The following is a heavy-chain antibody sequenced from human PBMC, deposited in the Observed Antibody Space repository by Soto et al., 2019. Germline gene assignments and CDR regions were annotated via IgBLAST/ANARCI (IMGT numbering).Heavy chain of an antibody. D-gene: IGHD1-1*01. CDR1: GGTFSSYA. CDR3: ARLTRLEDDY. J-gene: IGHJ4*02. V-gene: IGHV1-69*01. Sequence: QVQLVQSGAEVKKPGSSVKVSCKASGGTFSSYAISWVRQAPGQGLEWMRGIIPIVGTANYAQKFQGRVTITADESTSTAYMGLSSRRSEDTDVYYCARLTRLEDDYWGQGTLVTVSS. CDR2: IIPIVGTA.